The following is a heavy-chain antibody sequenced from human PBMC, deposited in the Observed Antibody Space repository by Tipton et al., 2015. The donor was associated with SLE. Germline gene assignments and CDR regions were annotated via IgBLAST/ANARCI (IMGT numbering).Heavy chain of an antibody. CDR2: IRYDGSNK. V-gene: IGHV3-30*02. Sequence: SLRLSCAASGFTLSSYGMHWVRQAPGKGLEWVAFIRYDGSNKYYADSVKGRFTISRDNAKNSLYLQMNSLRAEDTAVYYCARDQGAVTRGHYFDYWGQGTLVTVSS. J-gene: IGHJ4*02. CDR3: ARDQGAVTRGHYFDY. D-gene: IGHD4-11*01. CDR1: GFTLSSYG.